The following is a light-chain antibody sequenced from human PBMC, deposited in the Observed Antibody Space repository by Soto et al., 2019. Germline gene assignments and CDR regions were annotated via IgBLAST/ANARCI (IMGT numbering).Light chain of an antibody. J-gene: IGKJ5*01. Sequence: DMQLTDAPSCLCAFVGDRVTITCRAGQGIISYLNWYQQKAGQAPRLLIYGSSSSLSGVPPRFSGSGSGTDFTLTISSLQPEDFATYYCQQTYTTPITFGQGTRLEIK. CDR3: QQTYTTPIT. CDR1: QGIISY. V-gene: IGKV1-39*01. CDR2: GSS.